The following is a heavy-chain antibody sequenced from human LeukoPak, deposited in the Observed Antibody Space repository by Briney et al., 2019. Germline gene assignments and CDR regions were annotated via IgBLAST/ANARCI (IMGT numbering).Heavy chain of an antibody. V-gene: IGHV3-30-3*01. CDR3: ARSLLGPARLPNYYYYGMDV. Sequence: PGRSLRLSCAASGFTFSSYAMHWVRQAPGKGLEWVAVISYDGSNKYYADSVKGRFTISRDNSKNTLYLQMNSLRAEDTAVYYCARSLLGPARLPNYYYYGMDVWGQGTTVTVSS. J-gene: IGHJ6*02. CDR1: GFTFSSYA. D-gene: IGHD5-12*01. CDR2: ISYDGSNK.